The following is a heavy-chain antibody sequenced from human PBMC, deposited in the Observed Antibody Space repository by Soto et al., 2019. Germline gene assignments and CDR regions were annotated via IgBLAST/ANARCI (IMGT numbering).Heavy chain of an antibody. D-gene: IGHD2-2*01. J-gene: IGHJ6*02. CDR2: IYYSGST. CDR1: GGSISSGGYY. CDR3: ARSGPAAIPKAMPRYYYYGMDV. Sequence: QVQLQESGPGLVKPSQTLSLTCTVSGGSISSGGYYWSWIRQHPGKGLEWIGYIYYSGSTYYNPSLKSRVTISVDTSKNQFSLKLSSVTAADTAVYYCARSGPAAIPKAMPRYYYYGMDVWGQGTTVTVSS. V-gene: IGHV4-31*03.